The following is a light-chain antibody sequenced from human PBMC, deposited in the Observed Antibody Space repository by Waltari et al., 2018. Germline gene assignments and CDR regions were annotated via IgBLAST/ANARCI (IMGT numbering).Light chain of an antibody. J-gene: IGKJ1*01. Sequence: DIVMTQSPDSMAMSLGERDTINLKSSQRVLYSSNNKHYLAWYQQKPGHPPKLLIYWASTRESGVPDRFSGSGSGTDFTLTISSLQAEDVAVYYCQQYYSTPQTFGQGTKVEIK. CDR2: WAS. CDR1: QRVLYSSNNKHY. V-gene: IGKV4-1*01. CDR3: QQYYSTPQT.